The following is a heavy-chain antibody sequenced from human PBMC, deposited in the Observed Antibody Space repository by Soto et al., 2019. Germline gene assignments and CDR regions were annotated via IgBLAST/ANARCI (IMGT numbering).Heavy chain of an antibody. Sequence: GGSLRLSCAASGFAFDSYAMSWVRQAPGKGLEWVSTLSGSGTSTYYADSVKGRFAISRDNSKNTLYLQMSSLRAEDTAVYYCVKTPGYCSGGTCYFYFDYWGQGTLVTVSS. CDR1: GFAFDSYA. V-gene: IGHV3-23*01. J-gene: IGHJ4*02. D-gene: IGHD2-15*01. CDR3: VKTPGYCSGGTCYFYFDY. CDR2: LSGSGTST.